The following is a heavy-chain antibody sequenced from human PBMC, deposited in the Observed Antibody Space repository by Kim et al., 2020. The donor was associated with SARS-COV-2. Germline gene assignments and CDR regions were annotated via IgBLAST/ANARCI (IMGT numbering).Heavy chain of an antibody. V-gene: IGHV4-31*02. Sequence: TYYHPSLKSRVTISVDTSKNQFSLKLSSVTAADTAVYYCARYQSDYLSCDWGQGTLVTVSS. J-gene: IGHJ4*02. CDR2: T. CDR3: ARYQSDYLSCD. D-gene: IGHD4-17*01.